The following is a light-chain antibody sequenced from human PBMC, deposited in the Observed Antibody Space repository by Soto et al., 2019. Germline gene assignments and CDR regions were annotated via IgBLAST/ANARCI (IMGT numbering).Light chain of an antibody. CDR1: QSISSY. Sequence: DIHMTQSPSSLSASVGHIVTITCRASQSISSYLNWYQQKPGKGPKLLIYAASSLQSGVPSRFSGSGYGTDLTITISSMQNEDFETYYCQQSYSNTWTFGQGTKVDIK. V-gene: IGKV1-39*01. CDR3: QQSYSNTWT. CDR2: AAS. J-gene: IGKJ1*01.